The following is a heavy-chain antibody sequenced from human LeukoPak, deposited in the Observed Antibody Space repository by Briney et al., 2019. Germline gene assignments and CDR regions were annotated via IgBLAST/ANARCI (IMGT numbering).Heavy chain of an antibody. CDR3: ARLELLGYCSSTSCYELDY. CDR2: INPNSGGT. CDR1: GYTFTGYY. V-gene: IGHV1-2*02. J-gene: IGHJ4*02. Sequence: GASVNVSCKASGYTFTGYYIHWVRQAPGQGLEWMGWINPNSGGTNYAQKFQGRVTMTRDTSISTAYMELSRLRSDDTAVYYCARLELLGYCSSTSCYELDYWGQGTLVTVSS. D-gene: IGHD2-2*01.